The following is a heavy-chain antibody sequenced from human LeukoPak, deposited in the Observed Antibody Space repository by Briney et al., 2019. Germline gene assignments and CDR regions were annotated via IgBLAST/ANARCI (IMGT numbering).Heavy chain of an antibody. V-gene: IGHV3-53*01. Sequence: GGSLRLSCAASGFTVSSNYMSWVRQAPGEGLEWVSVIYSGSSTHYADSVKGRFTISRDNSKNTLYLQMNSLRAEDTAVYYCARGYSYGPPGYWGQGTLVTVSS. CDR1: GFTVSSNY. J-gene: IGHJ4*02. CDR3: ARGYSYGPPGY. CDR2: IYSGSST. D-gene: IGHD5-18*01.